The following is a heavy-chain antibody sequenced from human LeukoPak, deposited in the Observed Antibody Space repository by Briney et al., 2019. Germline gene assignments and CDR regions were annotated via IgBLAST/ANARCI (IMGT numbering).Heavy chain of an antibody. J-gene: IGHJ4*02. D-gene: IGHD6-19*01. CDR3: ARASRQWLDAGDFDY. V-gene: IGHV1-18*01. CDR1: GYTFTSYG. Sequence: ASVKVSCKASGYTFTSYGISWVGQAPGQGLEGMGGISAYNGNTNYAQKLQGRVAMTTDTSTSTVYMELRSLRSDDTAVYYCARASRQWLDAGDFDYWGQGTLVTVSS. CDR2: ISAYNGNT.